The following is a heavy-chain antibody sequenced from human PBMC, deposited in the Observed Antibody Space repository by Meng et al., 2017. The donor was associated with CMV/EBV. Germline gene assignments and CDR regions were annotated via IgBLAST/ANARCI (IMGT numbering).Heavy chain of an antibody. V-gene: IGHV3-23*03. J-gene: IGHJ4*02. CDR2: IYSGGSST. CDR1: GFTFSSYA. CDR3: AKDRLRMGWSGSDTEIDY. D-gene: IGHD5-12*01. Sequence: GGSLRLSCAASGFTFSSYAMSWVRQAPGEGLEWVSVIYSGGSSTYYADSVKGRFTISRDNSKNTLYLQMNSLRAEDTAVYYCAKDRLRMGWSGSDTEIDYWGQGTLVTVSS.